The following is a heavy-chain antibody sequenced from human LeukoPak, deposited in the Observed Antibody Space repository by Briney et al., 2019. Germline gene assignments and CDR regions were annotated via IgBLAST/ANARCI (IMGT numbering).Heavy chain of an antibody. Sequence: PGGSLRLSCAASGFTFTSYAMNWVRQAPGKGLEWVSSISSSSRDINYADPVKGRFTISRDNAWNSLYLQMNSLRAEDTAVYYCARDSDSSGHYYMDYFDYWAREPWSPSPQ. CDR3: ARDSDSSGHYYMDYFDY. D-gene: IGHD3-22*01. J-gene: IGHJ4*02. CDR2: ISSSSRDI. CDR1: GFTFTSYA. V-gene: IGHV3-21*01.